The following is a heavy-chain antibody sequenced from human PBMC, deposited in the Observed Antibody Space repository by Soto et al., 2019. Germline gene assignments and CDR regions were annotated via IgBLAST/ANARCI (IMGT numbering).Heavy chain of an antibody. CDR1: GFTFSTYS. D-gene: IGHD2-8*01. CDR3: ARDRDAYCSKGICSGPYFDY. V-gene: IGHV3-48*02. J-gene: IGHJ4*02. Sequence: GGSLRLSCAASGFTFSTYSINWVRQAPGKGLEWISYISDNSSVIYYADAVKGRFTISRDNAKNSLYLQMNSLRDEDTAVYYCARDRDAYCSKGICSGPYFDYWGQGTLVTAPQ. CDR2: ISDNSSVI.